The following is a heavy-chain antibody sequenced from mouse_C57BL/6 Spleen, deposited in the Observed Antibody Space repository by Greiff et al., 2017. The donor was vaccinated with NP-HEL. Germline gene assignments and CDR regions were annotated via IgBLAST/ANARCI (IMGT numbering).Heavy chain of an antibody. D-gene: IGHD1-1*01. Sequence: EVNVVESGGGLVKPGGSLKLSCAASGFTFSSYAMSWVRQTPEKRLEWVATISDGGSYTYYPDTVQGRFTISRAHAKNNLYLQLSPLKSEDAAMYHCEREGAASQPVVVQFAYWGQGTLVNVSA. J-gene: IGHJ3*01. CDR2: ISDGGSYT. V-gene: IGHV5-4*01. CDR1: GFTFSSYA. CDR3: EREGAASQPVVVQFAY.